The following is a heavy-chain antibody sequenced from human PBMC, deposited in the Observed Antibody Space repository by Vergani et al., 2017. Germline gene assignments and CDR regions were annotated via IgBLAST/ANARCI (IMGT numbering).Heavy chain of an antibody. CDR2: IIWNSGSI. D-gene: IGHD3-3*01. CDR3: SKDHYDFWSGYPNLSPFDL. V-gene: IGHV3-9*01. J-gene: IGHJ2*01. Sequence: EVQLVESGGGLVQPGRSLRLSCAASGFTFDDYAMHWVRQAPGKGLEWVSCIIWNSGSIGYADSVKGRFTISRDNAKNSLYLQMNSLRAEDTALYYCSKDHYDFWSGYPNLSPFDLWGRGTLVTVSS. CDR1: GFTFDDYA.